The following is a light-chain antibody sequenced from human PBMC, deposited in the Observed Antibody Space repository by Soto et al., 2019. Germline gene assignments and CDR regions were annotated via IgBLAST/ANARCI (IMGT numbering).Light chain of an antibody. Sequence: QSVLTQPPSASGSPGHSFTISCTGTSSDVGGYDYVSWYQQHPGKAPKLMIYEVSKRPSGVPDRFSGSKSGNTASLTVSGLQAEDEADYYCSSYAGRSTYVFGTGTKVTVL. CDR2: EVS. CDR1: SSDVGGYDY. J-gene: IGLJ1*01. CDR3: SSYAGRSTYV. V-gene: IGLV2-8*01.